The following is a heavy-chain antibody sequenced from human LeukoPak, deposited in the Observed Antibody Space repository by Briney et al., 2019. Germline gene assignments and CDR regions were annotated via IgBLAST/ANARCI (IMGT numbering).Heavy chain of an antibody. CDR1: GFTFSSYG. CDR2: IRYYGSNK. CDR3: AKGLQWLVSYYYMDV. Sequence: QSGGSLRLSCAASGFTFSSYGMHWVRQAPGKGLEWVAFIRYYGSNKYYEDSVKGRFTISRDNYKNTLYLQMNSLRAEDPAVYCCAKGLQWLVSYYYMDVWGKGPTVTISS. D-gene: IGHD6-19*01. V-gene: IGHV3-30*02. J-gene: IGHJ6*03.